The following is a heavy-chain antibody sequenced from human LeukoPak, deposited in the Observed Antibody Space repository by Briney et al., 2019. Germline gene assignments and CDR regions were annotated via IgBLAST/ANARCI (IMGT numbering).Heavy chain of an antibody. D-gene: IGHD3-3*02. CDR2: TYYRSKWFN. J-gene: IGHJ3*02. CDR3: ARSLSDAAFDI. CDR1: GVSVSNNRVG. Sequence: SQTLALTCAVSGVSVSNNRVGWNWIRQCQSRGLEWLGRTYYRSKWFNDYAVSVKSRIVVNPDASRNQLSLQLNSVTPEDTAVYYCARSLSDAAFDIWGQGTMVTVSS. V-gene: IGHV6-1*01.